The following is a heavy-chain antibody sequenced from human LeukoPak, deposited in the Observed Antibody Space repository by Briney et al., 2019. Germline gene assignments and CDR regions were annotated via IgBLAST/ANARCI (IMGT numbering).Heavy chain of an antibody. J-gene: IGHJ6*03. CDR3: ARAGLYYGSGSQSYYYNYMDV. V-gene: IGHV1-2*02. CDR2: IRPNTGGT. Sequence: ASVKVSCKTSGYTFTDDYMHWVRQAPGQGLEWMGGIRPNTGGTNYAQKFRGRVTMTRDTSSSTAYMALRRLTSDDTAVYYCARAGLYYGSGSQSYYYNYMDVWGKGTTVTISS. CDR1: GYTFTDDY. D-gene: IGHD3-10*01.